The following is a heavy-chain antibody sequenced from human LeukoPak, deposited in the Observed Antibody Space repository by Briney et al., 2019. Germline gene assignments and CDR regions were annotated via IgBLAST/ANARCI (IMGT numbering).Heavy chain of an antibody. Sequence: SETLSLTCTVSGGSISSYYWSWIRQPPGKGLEWIGYIYYSGSTNYNPSLKSRVTISVDKSKNQFSLKLSSVTAADTAVYYCARDENIVVVVAATRYYYGMDVWGQGTTVTVSS. CDR2: IYYSGST. J-gene: IGHJ6*02. CDR3: ARDENIVVVVAATRYYYGMDV. CDR1: GGSISSYY. V-gene: IGHV4-59*12. D-gene: IGHD2-15*01.